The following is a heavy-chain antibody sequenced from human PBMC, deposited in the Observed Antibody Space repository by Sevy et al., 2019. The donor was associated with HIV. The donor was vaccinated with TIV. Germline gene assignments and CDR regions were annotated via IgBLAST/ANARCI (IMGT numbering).Heavy chain of an antibody. Sequence: ASVKVSCKASGYTFTSYAISWVRQAPGQGLEWMGWISAYNGNTNHAQKLQGRVTMTTDTSTSTAYMELRSLRSDDTAVYCWARGGGQWGEFDFWGQGTLVTVSS. D-gene: IGHD1-26*01. CDR2: ISAYNGNT. J-gene: IGHJ4*02. V-gene: IGHV1-18*01. CDR1: GYTFTSYA. CDR3: ARGGGQWGEFDF.